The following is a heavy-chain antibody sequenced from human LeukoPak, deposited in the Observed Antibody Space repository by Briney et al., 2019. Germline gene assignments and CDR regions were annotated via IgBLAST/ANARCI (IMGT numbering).Heavy chain of an antibody. Sequence: GGSLRLSCAASGFTFNDYYMSWVRQAPGQGLEWISYISTSGNTIYYADSVKGRFTISRDNAKNSLYLQMNSLRAEDTAVYYCARTAYYYDSSGKYFQHWGQGTLVTVSS. D-gene: IGHD3-22*01. CDR2: ISTSGNTI. CDR1: GFTFNDYY. V-gene: IGHV3-11*01. J-gene: IGHJ1*01. CDR3: ARTAYYYDSSGKYFQH.